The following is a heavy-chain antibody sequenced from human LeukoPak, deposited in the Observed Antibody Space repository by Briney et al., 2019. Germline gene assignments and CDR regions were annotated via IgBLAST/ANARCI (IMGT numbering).Heavy chain of an antibody. CDR3: ATLPLL. V-gene: IGHV4-59*08. CDR2: IYYSGSSGST. Sequence: SETLSLTCTVSGXSISSYYWSWIRQPPGEGLEWIGYIYYSGSSGSTDSTPSLKSRVTISVDTSKNQFSLKLSSVTAADTAVYYCATLPLLWGQGTLVTVSS. J-gene: IGHJ4*02. CDR1: GXSISSYY.